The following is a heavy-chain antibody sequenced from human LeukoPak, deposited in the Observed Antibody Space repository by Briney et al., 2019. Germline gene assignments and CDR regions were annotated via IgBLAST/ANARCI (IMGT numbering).Heavy chain of an antibody. CDR3: ARGGRRTKDRDAFDI. CDR2: ISSYNGNT. V-gene: IGHV1-18*04. CDR1: VYTFTSYG. Sequence: ASVKVSCKASVYTFTSYGISWVRQAPGQGLEWMGLISSYNGNTNYAQKLQGRVTMTTDTSTSTAYMELRSLRSDDTAVYYCARGGRRTKDRDAFDIWGQGTMVTVSS. D-gene: IGHD6-25*01. J-gene: IGHJ3*02.